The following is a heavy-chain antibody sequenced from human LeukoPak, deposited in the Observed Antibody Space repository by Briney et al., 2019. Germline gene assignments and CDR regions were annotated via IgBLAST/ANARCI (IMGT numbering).Heavy chain of an antibody. V-gene: IGHV1-18*01. CDR1: GYTFTSYG. J-gene: IGHJ6*03. CDR3: ARDKSGTHYDFWSGYYISADYDYMDV. D-gene: IGHD3-3*01. Sequence: ASVKVPCKASGYTFTSYGISWVRQAPGQGLEWMGWISAYNGNTNYAQKLQGRVTMTTDTSTSTAYMELRSLRSDDTAVYYCARDKSGTHYDFWSGYYISADYDYMDVWGKGTTVTVSS. CDR2: ISAYNGNT.